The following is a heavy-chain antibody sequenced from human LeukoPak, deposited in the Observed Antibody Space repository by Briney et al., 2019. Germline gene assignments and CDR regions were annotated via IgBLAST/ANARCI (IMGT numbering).Heavy chain of an antibody. D-gene: IGHD5-12*01. Sequence: GGSLRLSCAASGFTFDGYAMHWVRQAPGKGLEWVSLISGDGGSTYYADSVKGRFTISRDNSKDSLYLQMNSLRTEDTALYYCAKAILGDRWLRFMAFDIWGQGTMVTVSS. V-gene: IGHV3-43*02. CDR2: ISGDGGST. CDR1: GFTFDGYA. J-gene: IGHJ3*02. CDR3: AKAILGDRWLRFMAFDI.